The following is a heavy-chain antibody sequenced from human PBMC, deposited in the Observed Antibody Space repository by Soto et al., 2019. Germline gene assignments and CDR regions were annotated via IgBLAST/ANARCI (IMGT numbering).Heavy chain of an antibody. CDR1: SGSISSSNW. CDR3: ARISRLSPDLGFDY. Sequence: PSETLSLTCAVSSGSISSSNWWSWVRQPPGKGLEWIGEIYHSGSTNYNPSLKSRVTISVDKSKNQFSLKLSSVTAADTAVYYCARISRLSPDLGFDYWGQGTLVTVSS. D-gene: IGHD3-16*01. CDR2: IYHSGST. J-gene: IGHJ4*02. V-gene: IGHV4-4*02.